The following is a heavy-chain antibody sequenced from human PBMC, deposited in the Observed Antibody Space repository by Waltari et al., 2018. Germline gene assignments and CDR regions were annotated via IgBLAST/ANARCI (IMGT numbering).Heavy chain of an antibody. CDR2: IRYSGDS. V-gene: IGHV4-31*03. Sequence: QVQLQESGPGLVRPSQTRSLTCTVTGDSIPTNTYFWSWIRQLPGKGLEWIGYIRYSGDSYYNPSLKSRATISRDTSQNQFSLRLSSVTAADTAVYYCAREVIVVATSDAFDIWGQGTMVTVST. D-gene: IGHD5-12*01. CDR1: GDSIPTNTYF. CDR3: AREVIVVATSDAFDI. J-gene: IGHJ3*02.